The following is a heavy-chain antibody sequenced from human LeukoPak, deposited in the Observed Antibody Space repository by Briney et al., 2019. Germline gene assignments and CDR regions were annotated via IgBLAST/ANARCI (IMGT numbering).Heavy chain of an antibody. V-gene: IGHV1-2*02. CDR2: INPNSGDT. D-gene: IGHD6-19*01. CDR1: GYTFTGYY. J-gene: IGHJ4*02. CDR3: ARGYSSGWYGGADFDY. Sequence: ASVKVSCKASGYTFTGYYMHWVRQAPGQGLEWMGWINPNSGDTNYARKFQGRVTMTRDTSISTAYMELSRLRSDDTAVYYCARGYSSGWYGGADFDYWGQGTLVTVFS.